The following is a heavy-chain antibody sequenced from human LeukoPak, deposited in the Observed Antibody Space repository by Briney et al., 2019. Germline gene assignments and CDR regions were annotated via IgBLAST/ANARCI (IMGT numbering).Heavy chain of an antibody. V-gene: IGHV4-4*07. CDR3: ARAVAAGFHYYYYYMDV. J-gene: IGHJ6*03. CDR2: IYTSGSA. CDR1: GGSISSYY. D-gene: IGHD2-15*01. Sequence: SETLSLTCTVSGGSISSYYWSWIRQPAGKGLEWIGRIYTSGSANYNPSLKSRVTMSVDTSKNQFSLKLSSVTAADTAVYYCARAVAAGFHYYYYYMDVWGKGTTVTVSS.